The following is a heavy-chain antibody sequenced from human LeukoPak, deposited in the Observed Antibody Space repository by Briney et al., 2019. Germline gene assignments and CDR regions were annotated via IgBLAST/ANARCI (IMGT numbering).Heavy chain of an antibody. D-gene: IGHD6-19*01. V-gene: IGHV3-53*01. J-gene: IGHJ4*02. CDR3: ARESGSGWYTVDY. CDR2: IYSGGST. Sequence: PGGSLRLSCAASGFTVSSNYMSWVRQAPGKGLEWVSVIYSGGSTYYADSVKGRFTISRDNSKNTLYLQMNSLRAEDTAVYYCARESGSGWYTVDYWGQGTLVNVSS. CDR1: GFTVSSNY.